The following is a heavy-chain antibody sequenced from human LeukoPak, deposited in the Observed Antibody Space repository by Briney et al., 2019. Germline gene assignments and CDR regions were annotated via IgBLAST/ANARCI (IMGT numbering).Heavy chain of an antibody. CDR1: GGSISSGGHY. J-gene: IGHJ4*02. Sequence: SQTLSLTCTVSGGSISSGGHYWSWIRQHPGKGLEWIGYIYYSGSTYYTPSLKSRVTISVDTSKNQFSLKLSSVTAADTAVYYCAAYSSGYHDYWGQGTLVTVSS. CDR2: IYYSGST. D-gene: IGHD3-22*01. CDR3: AAYSSGYHDY. V-gene: IGHV4-31*03.